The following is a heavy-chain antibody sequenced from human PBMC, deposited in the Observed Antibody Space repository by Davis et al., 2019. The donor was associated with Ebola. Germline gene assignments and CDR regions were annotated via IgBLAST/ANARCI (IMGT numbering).Heavy chain of an antibody. D-gene: IGHD3-10*01. V-gene: IGHV3-11*05. CDR1: GFSFSSYW. CDR3: AKVRKAITLVRGVYYYYGMDV. J-gene: IGHJ6*02. Sequence: GESLKISCAVSGFSFSSYWMSWIRQAPGKGLEWVSYISSSSSYTNYADSVKGRFTISRDNAKNSLFLEMNSLRAEDTAVYYCAKVRKAITLVRGVYYYYGMDVWGQGTTVTVSS. CDR2: ISSSSSYT.